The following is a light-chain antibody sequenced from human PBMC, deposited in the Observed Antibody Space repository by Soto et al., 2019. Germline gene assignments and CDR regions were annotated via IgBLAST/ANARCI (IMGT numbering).Light chain of an antibody. CDR1: SSNIGAGYD. CDR3: PSYDSSLRGWV. V-gene: IGLV1-40*01. CDR2: GSS. J-gene: IGLJ3*02. Sequence: QSALTQPPSVSGAPGQRVTISCTGSSSNIGAGYDVHWYQQLPGTAPKLLIYGSSNRPSGVPDRFSGSKSGTSASLAITGLQAEDEADYYCPSYDSSLRGWVFGGGTKLTVL.